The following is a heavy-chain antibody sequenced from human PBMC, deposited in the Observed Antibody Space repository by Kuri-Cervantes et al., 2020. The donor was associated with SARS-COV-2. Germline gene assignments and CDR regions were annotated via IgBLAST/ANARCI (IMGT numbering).Heavy chain of an antibody. Sequence: GSLRLSCTVSGGSISSSSYYWGWIRQPPGKGLEWIGSIYYSGSTYYNPSLKSRVTISVDTSKNQFSLKLGSVTAADTAVYYCARAGHNSSWRRYFFDYWGQGTLVTVSS. V-gene: IGHV4-39*07. CDR1: GGSISSSSYY. CDR2: IYYSGST. CDR3: ARAGHNSSWRRYFFDY. D-gene: IGHD6-13*01. J-gene: IGHJ4*02.